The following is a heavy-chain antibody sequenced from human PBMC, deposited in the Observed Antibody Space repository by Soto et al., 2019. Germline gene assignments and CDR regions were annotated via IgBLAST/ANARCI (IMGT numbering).Heavy chain of an antibody. CDR2: FGVDYVT. J-gene: IGHJ4*02. CDR1: GFSFSNYA. V-gene: IGHV3-23*01. Sequence: EVQLLESGGGLIQPGGSLRLSCATFGFSFSNYAMSWVHQAPGKGLEWVSGFGVDYVTYYADSVRGRFTISRDNSXXXXXXXXXSLRAEDTALYYCAKAKGSFDHTGPDQWGQGTLVTVSS. D-gene: IGHD2-8*02. CDR3: AKAKGSFDHTGPDQ.